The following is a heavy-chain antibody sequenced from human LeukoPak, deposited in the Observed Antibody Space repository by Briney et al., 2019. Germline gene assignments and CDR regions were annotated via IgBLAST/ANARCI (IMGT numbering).Heavy chain of an antibody. V-gene: IGHV4-34*01. Sequence: PSETLSLTCAVYGGSFSGYYWSWIRQPPGKGLEWIGEINHSGSTNYNPSLKSRVTISVDTSKNQFSLKLSSVTAADTAVCYCARGRTSSDYWGQGTLVTVSS. CDR1: GGSFSGYY. D-gene: IGHD1-26*01. CDR3: ARGRTSSDY. J-gene: IGHJ4*02. CDR2: INHSGST.